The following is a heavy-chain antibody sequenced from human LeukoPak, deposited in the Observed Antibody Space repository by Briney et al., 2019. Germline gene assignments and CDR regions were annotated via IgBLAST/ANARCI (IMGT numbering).Heavy chain of an antibody. Sequence: SVKVSCKASGGTFSSYAISWVRQAPGQGLEWMGGIIPIFDTPNYAQRFQGRVTITTDESTSTAYMELSSVTAADTAVYYCARVSSSSWYYFDYWGQGTLVTVSS. J-gene: IGHJ4*02. D-gene: IGHD6-13*01. CDR3: ARVSSSSWYYFDY. V-gene: IGHV1-69*05. CDR2: IIPIFDTP. CDR1: GGTFSSYA.